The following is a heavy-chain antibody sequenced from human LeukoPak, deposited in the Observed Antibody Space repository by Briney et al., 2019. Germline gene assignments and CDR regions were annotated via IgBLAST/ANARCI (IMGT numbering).Heavy chain of an antibody. Sequence: GGSLRLSCAASGFTVSSNYMSWVRQAPGKGLEWVAVIYSGGSTYYADSVKGRFTIPRDNSKNTLYLQMNSLRAEDTAVYYCARTRGGYSYGYPGYFQHWGQGTLVTVSS. V-gene: IGHV3-53*01. CDR2: IYSGGST. D-gene: IGHD5-18*01. CDR3: ARTRGGYSYGYPGYFQH. CDR1: GFTVSSNY. J-gene: IGHJ1*01.